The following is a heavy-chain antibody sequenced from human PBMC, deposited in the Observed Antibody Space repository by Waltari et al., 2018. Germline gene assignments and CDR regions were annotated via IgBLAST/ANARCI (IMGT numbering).Heavy chain of an antibody. CDR2: IKQDGSEK. CDR3: ARDLGWLQLPDY. V-gene: IGHV3-7*01. Sequence: EVQLVESGGGLVQPGGSLRLSCAASEFTFSSYWMSWVRQAPGKGLEWVANIKQDGSEKYYVDSVKGRFTISRDNAKNSLYLQMNSLRAEDTAVYYCARDLGWLQLPDYWGQGTLVTVSS. CDR1: EFTFSSYW. J-gene: IGHJ4*02. D-gene: IGHD5-12*01.